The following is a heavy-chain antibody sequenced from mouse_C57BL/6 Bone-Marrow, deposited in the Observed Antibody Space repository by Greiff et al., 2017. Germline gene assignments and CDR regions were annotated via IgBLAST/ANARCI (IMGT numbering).Heavy chain of an antibody. CDR1: GYTFTSYW. CDR2: IDPSDSYT. CDR3: ARGRYYDYDVGYAMDY. Sequence: QVQLQQPGAELVMPGASVKLSCKASGYTFTSYWLHWVKQRPGQGLEWIGEIDPSDSYTNYHQKFKGKYTLTVDKSSSTAYMQRSSLTSEDSAVYYCARGRYYDYDVGYAMDYWGQGTSVTVSS. J-gene: IGHJ4*01. V-gene: IGHV1-69*01. D-gene: IGHD2-4*01.